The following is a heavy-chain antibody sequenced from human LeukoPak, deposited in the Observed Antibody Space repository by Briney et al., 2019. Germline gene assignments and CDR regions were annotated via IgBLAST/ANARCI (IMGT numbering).Heavy chain of an antibody. CDR2: ISYDGSNK. V-gene: IGHV3-30*04. Sequence: GGSLRLSCAASGFTFSSYAMHWVRQAPGKGLEWVAVISYDGSNKYYADSVKGRFTISRDNSKNTLYLQMNSLRAEDTAVYYCAKESHRGRREPDALDYWGQGTLVTVSS. CDR1: GFTFSSYA. J-gene: IGHJ4*02. D-gene: IGHD3-10*01. CDR3: AKESHRGRREPDALDY.